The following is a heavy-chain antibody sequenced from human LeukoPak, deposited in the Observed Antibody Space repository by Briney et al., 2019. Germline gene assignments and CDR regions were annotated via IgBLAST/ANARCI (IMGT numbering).Heavy chain of an antibody. Sequence: ASVKVSCKASGYTFTGYYMHWVRQAPGQGLEWMGWINPYSGGTNYAQKFQGRVTMTRDTSISAAYMELSRLRSDDTAVYYCARDLVVVAATYYYYYYMDVWGKGTTVTVSS. CDR3: ARDLVVVAATYYYYYYMDV. V-gene: IGHV1-2*02. J-gene: IGHJ6*03. D-gene: IGHD2-15*01. CDR2: INPYSGGT. CDR1: GYTFTGYY.